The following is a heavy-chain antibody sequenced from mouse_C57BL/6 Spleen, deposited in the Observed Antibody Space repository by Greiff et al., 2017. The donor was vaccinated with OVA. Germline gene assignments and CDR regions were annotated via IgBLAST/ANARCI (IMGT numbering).Heavy chain of an antibody. V-gene: IGHV1-26*01. D-gene: IGHD2-4*01. CDR2: INPNNGGT. CDR1: GYTFTDYY. J-gene: IGHJ2*01. CDR3: AGYYDYDAGYYFDY. Sequence: EVQLQQSGPELVKPGASVKISCKASGYTFTDYYMNWVKQSHGKSLEWIGDINPNNGGTSYNQKFKGKATLTVDKSSSTAYMELRSLTSEDSAVYYCAGYYDYDAGYYFDYWGQGTTLTVSS.